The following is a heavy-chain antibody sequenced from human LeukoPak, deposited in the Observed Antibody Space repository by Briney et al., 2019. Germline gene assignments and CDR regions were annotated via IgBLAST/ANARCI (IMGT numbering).Heavy chain of an antibody. CDR1: GGTFSSYA. D-gene: IGHD2-2*02. CDR2: IIPIFGTA. J-gene: IGHJ4*02. Sequence: GASVTVSCKASGGTFSSYAISWVRQAPGQGLEWMGGIIPIFGTANYAQKFQGRVTITTDESTSTAYMELSSLRFEDTAVYYCARDRGYCSSTSCYTFDYWGQGTLVTVSS. V-gene: IGHV1-69*05. CDR3: ARDRGYCSSTSCYTFDY.